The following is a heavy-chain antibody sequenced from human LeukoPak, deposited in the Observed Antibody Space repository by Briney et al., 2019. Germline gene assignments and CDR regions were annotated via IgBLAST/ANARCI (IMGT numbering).Heavy chain of an antibody. Sequence: ASVKVSCKASGYTFTGYYMHWVRQAPGQGPEWMGWINPNTGGTKYSQKFQGRVTMTRDTSISTAYMELSRLRSDDTALYYCARDLEFYNILSGYYIPSFDCWGQGTLVTVSS. CDR2: INPNTGGT. CDR3: ARDLEFYNILSGYYIPSFDC. V-gene: IGHV1-2*02. CDR1: GYTFTGYY. D-gene: IGHD3-9*01. J-gene: IGHJ4*02.